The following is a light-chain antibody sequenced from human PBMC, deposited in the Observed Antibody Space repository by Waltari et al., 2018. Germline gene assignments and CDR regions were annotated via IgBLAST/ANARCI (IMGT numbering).Light chain of an antibody. CDR2: GAS. CDR3: QHYVRLPVA. CDR1: QSVGRT. Sequence: IVLTQSPGTLSLSPGERATLSCKASQSVGRTLAWYQQKPGQAPRLLIYGASNRATGTPDRFSGSGSGTDFSLTISRLDPADFEVYYCQHYVRLPVAFGQGTTVEIK. J-gene: IGKJ1*01. V-gene: IGKV3-20*01.